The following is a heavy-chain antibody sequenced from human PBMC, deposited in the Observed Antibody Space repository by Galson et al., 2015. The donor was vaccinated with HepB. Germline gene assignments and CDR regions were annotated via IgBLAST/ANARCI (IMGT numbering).Heavy chain of an antibody. Sequence: ETLSLTCTVSGGSISSHYWSWIRQSPGKGLEWIGYIYYSGSTNYNPSLKSRVTISVDTSKKQFSLKLSSVTAADTAVYYCATYSGSYAEYYFDYWGQGTLVTVSS. D-gene: IGHD1-26*01. J-gene: IGHJ4*02. CDR3: ATYSGSYAEYYFDY. CDR1: GGSISSHY. V-gene: IGHV4-59*11. CDR2: IYYSGST.